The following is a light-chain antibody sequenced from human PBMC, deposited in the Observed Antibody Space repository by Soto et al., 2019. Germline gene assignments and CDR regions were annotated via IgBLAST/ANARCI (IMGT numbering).Light chain of an antibody. CDR3: QHMRT. V-gene: IGKV1-5*01. J-gene: IGKJ5*01. CDR2: DAS. CDR1: QNINNW. Sequence: GDRVTITCRASQNINNWIAWYQQKPGKAPKFLIYDASTLESGVPSRFSGSGFGTEFSLTISSLQPDDFGSYYCQHMRTFGQGTRLEIK.